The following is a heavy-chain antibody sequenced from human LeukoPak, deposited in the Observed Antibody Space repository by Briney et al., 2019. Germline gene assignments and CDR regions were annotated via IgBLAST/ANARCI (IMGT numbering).Heavy chain of an antibody. CDR3: GKDRGNGDYYRNYYYMEV. CDR2: MSYNGGRV. V-gene: IGHV3-23*01. CDR1: EFTFSSYA. Sequence: GGSLRLSCVASEFTFSSYAVSWVRQAPGKGLEWVSFMSYNGGRVHYADSVKGRFTISRDKSRNTVYLQMNSLRAEDTAVYYCGKDRGNGDYYRNYYYMEVWGKGTTVIVSS. J-gene: IGHJ6*03. D-gene: IGHD4-17*01.